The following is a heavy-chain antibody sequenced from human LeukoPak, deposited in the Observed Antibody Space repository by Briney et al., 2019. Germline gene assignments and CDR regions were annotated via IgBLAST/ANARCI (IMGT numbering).Heavy chain of an antibody. V-gene: IGHV1-69*05. CDR2: IIPIFGTA. Sequence: SVKVSCKASGGTFSSYAISWVRQAPGQGLEWMGGIIPIFGTANYAQKFQGRVTITTDESTSTAYVELSSLRSEDTAVYYCARAEPRCSSTSCRRWGGAFDIWGQGTMVTVSS. J-gene: IGHJ3*02. CDR1: GGTFSSYA. D-gene: IGHD2-2*01. CDR3: ARAEPRCSSTSCRRWGGAFDI.